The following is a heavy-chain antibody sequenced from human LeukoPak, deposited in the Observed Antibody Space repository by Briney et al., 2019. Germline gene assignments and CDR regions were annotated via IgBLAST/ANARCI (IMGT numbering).Heavy chain of an antibody. J-gene: IGHJ6*02. V-gene: IGHV4-39*01. CDR1: GGSISSSSYS. Sequence: PSETLSLTCTVSGGSISSSSYSWGWIRQPPGKGLEWIGSIYYSGSTYYNPSLKSRVTISVDTSKNQFSLKLSSVAAADTAVYYCARIPVVVVAAAPSPVHYYYYGMDVWGQGTTVTVSS. CDR3: ARIPVVVVAAAPSPVHYYYYGMDV. CDR2: IYYSGST. D-gene: IGHD2-15*01.